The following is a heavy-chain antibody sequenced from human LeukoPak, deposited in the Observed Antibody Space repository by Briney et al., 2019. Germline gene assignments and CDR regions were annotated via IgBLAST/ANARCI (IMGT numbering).Heavy chain of an antibody. Sequence: GGSLRLSCAASELTFSNYAMHWVRQAPGKGLEYVSAISSYGGSTYYANSVKGRFTISRDNAKNSLYLQMNSLRAEDTAVYYCARSERSYYDSSGYEHFWGQGTLVTVSS. CDR3: ARSERSYYDSSGYEHF. V-gene: IGHV3-64*01. D-gene: IGHD3-22*01. J-gene: IGHJ4*02. CDR2: ISSYGGST. CDR1: ELTFSNYA.